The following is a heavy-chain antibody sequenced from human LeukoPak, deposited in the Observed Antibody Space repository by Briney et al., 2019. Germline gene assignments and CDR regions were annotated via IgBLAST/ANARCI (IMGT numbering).Heavy chain of an antibody. CDR1: GGSISSSSYY. V-gene: IGHV4-39*01. CDR2: IYYSGST. J-gene: IGHJ4*02. CDR3: ATTYSGNIDY. Sequence: SETLSLTCTVSGGSISSSSYYWGWIRQPPGKGLEWIGSIYYSGSTYYNPSLKSRVTISVDTSKNQFSLKLSSVTAADTAVYYCATTYSGNIDYWGQGTLVTVSS. D-gene: IGHD1-26*01.